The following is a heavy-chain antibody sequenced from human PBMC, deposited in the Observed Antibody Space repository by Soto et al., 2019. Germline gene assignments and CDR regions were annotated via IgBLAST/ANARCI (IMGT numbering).Heavy chain of an antibody. Sequence: QLQLQESGPGLVKPSETLSLTCTVSGGSISSSSYYWGWIRQPPGKGLEWIGRIYYSGSTYYNPSLKSRVTISVDTSKNQFSLRLSSVTAADTAVYYCARSEGYYGSGSRSYFDYWGQGTLVTVSS. CDR1: GGSISSSSYY. V-gene: IGHV4-39*01. CDR2: IYYSGST. J-gene: IGHJ4*02. CDR3: ARSEGYYGSGSRSYFDY. D-gene: IGHD3-10*01.